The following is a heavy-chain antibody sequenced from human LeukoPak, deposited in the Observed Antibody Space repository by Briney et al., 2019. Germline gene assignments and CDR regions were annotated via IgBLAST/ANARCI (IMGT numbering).Heavy chain of an antibody. J-gene: IGHJ6*02. CDR2: IYYSGST. D-gene: IGHD2-2*01. CDR1: GGSISSGGYS. CDR3: ARGKASIVVVPAATNYYYYGMDV. Sequence: SQTLSLTCTVSGGSISSGGYSWSWIRQHPGKGLEWIGYIYYSGSTYYNPSLKSRVTISVDTSKNQFSLKLSSVTAADTAVYYCARGKASIVVVPAATNYYYYGMDVWGQGTTVTVSS. V-gene: IGHV4-31*03.